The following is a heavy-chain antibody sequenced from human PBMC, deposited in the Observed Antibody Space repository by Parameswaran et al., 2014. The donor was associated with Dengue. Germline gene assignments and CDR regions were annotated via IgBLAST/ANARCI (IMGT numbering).Heavy chain of an antibody. CDR3: ARYSNYGYFDY. D-gene: IGHD4-11*01. CDR2: ISAYNGNT. V-gene: IGHV1-18*01. Sequence: WVRQAPGQGLEWMGWISAYNGNTNYAQKLQGRVTMTTDTSTSTAYMELRSLRSDDTAVYYCARYSNYGYFDYWGQGTLVTVSS. J-gene: IGHJ4*02.